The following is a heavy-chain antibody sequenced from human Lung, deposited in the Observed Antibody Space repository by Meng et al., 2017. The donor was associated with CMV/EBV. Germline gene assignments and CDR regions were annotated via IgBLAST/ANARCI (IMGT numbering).Heavy chain of an antibody. J-gene: IGHJ4*02. CDR1: GFTFSSYA. CDR3: ASLRDFDY. CDR2: ISYDGSNK. V-gene: IGHV3-30*04. Sequence: LRLSCAASGFTFSSYAMHWVRQAPGKGLEWVAVISYDGSNKYYADSVKGRFTISRDNSKNTLYLQMNSLRAEDTAVYYCASLRDFDYWGQGTLVTVS. D-gene: IGHD3-16*01.